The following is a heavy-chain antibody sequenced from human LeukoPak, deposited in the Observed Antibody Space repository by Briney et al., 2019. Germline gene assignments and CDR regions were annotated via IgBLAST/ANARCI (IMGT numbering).Heavy chain of an antibody. V-gene: IGHV3-7*03. Sequence: GGSLRLSCAASGFTFSSFWMGWVRQAPGKGLEWVASIKYDESEIHYVDSVKGRFTISRDNAKNSLYLQMNSLRAEDTAVYYCASALAVAGLFDYWGQGTLVTVSS. D-gene: IGHD6-19*01. CDR1: GFTFSSFW. CDR3: ASALAVAGLFDY. CDR2: IKYDESEI. J-gene: IGHJ4*02.